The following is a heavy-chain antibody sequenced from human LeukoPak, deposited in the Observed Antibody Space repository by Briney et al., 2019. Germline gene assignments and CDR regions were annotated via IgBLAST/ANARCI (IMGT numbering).Heavy chain of an antibody. Sequence: SETLSLTCTVSGGSISSGGYYWSWIRQPPGKGLEWIGYIYYSGSTYYNPSLKSRVTISVDTSKNQFSLKLSSVTAADTAVYYCARENLYGGGIHYWGQGTLVTVSS. D-gene: IGHD4-23*01. CDR1: GGSISSGGYY. J-gene: IGHJ4*02. V-gene: IGHV4-30-4*01. CDR2: IYYSGST. CDR3: ARENLYGGGIHY.